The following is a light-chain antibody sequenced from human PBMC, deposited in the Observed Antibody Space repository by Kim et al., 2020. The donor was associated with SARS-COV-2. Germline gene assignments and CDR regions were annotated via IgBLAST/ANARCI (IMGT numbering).Light chain of an antibody. J-gene: IGKJ4*01. Sequence: ASVGDRVTITCRASQSISSYLAWYQQSPGKAPKLLIYAASTLQSGVPSRFSGSGSGTDFTLTISTLQPEDFATYYCQQVNSYPLTFGGGTKVDIK. CDR3: QQVNSYPLT. V-gene: IGKV1-9*01. CDR1: QSISSY. CDR2: AAS.